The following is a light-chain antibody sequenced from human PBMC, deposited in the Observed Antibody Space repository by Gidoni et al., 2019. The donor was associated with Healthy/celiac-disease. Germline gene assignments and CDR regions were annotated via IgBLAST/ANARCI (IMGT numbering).Light chain of an antibody. V-gene: IGLV2-8*01. CDR3: SSYAGSNYVV. J-gene: IGLJ2*01. CDR1: SSDVGGYNY. CDR2: DVN. Sequence: QSALTQPPSASGSPGQSVTISCTGTSSDVGGYNYVSWYQQHPGKAPKVMIYDVNKRPSGVPDRFFGSKSGNTASLTVSGLQAEDEADYYCSSYAGSNYVVFGGGTKLTVL.